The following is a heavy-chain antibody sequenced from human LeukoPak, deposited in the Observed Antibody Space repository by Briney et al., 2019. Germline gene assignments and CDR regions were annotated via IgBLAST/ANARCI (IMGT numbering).Heavy chain of an antibody. D-gene: IGHD3-10*01. J-gene: IGHJ3*02. CDR1: GGSISGYY. CDR2: IYYSGST. V-gene: IGHV4-59*08. CDR3: ARQSYYYGSGSFGAFDI. Sequence: SETLSLTCTVSGGSISGYYWSWIRQPPGKGLEWIGYIYYSGSTNYNPSLESRVTISVDTSKNQFSLKLSSVTAADTAVYYCARQSYYYGSGSFGAFDIWGQGTMVTVSS.